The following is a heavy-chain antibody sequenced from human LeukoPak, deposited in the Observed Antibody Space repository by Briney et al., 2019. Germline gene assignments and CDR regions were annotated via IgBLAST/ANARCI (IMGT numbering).Heavy chain of an antibody. CDR2: ISGGGDTR. J-gene: IGHJ6*02. Sequence: GGSLRLSCAASGFTFSSYSMNWVRQSPGKGLEWLSHISGGGDTRYHADSLKGRFTISRDNAKNSLYLQMNSLRAEDTAVYYCARDVRSLMDVWGQGTTVTVS. CDR1: GFTFSSYS. V-gene: IGHV3-48*01. D-gene: IGHD3-10*02. CDR3: ARDVRSLMDV.